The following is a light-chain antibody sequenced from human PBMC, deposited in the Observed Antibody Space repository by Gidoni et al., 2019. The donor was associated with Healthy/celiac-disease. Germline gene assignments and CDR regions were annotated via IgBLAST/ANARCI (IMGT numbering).Light chain of an antibody. J-gene: IGLJ2*01. Sequence: SYELTQPPSVSVSPGQTASITCSGDKLGDKYACWYQPKPGQSPVLVIYQDSKRPSGLPERFSGSNSGNTATLTISGTQAMDEADYYCQAWDSSTAVVFGGGTKLTV. V-gene: IGLV3-1*01. CDR1: KLGDKY. CDR3: QAWDSSTAVV. CDR2: QDS.